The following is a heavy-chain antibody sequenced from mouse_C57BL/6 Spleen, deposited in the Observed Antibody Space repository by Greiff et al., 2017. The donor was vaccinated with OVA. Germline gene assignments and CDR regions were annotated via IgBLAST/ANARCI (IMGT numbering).Heavy chain of an antibody. CDR1: GYTFTDYE. Sequence: VHLVESGAELVRPGASVTLSCKASGYTFTDYEMHWVKQTPVHGLEWIGAIDPETGGTAYNQKFKGKAILTADKSSSTAYMELRSLTSEDSADYYCTGGNPPWFAYWGQGTLVTVSA. CDR2: IDPETGGT. D-gene: IGHD2-1*01. J-gene: IGHJ3*01. V-gene: IGHV1-15*01. CDR3: TGGNPPWFAY.